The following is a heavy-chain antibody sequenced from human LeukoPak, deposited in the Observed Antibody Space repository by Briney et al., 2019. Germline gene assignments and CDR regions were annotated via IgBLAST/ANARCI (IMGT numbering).Heavy chain of an antibody. J-gene: IGHJ4*02. CDR1: GGTFSSYA. V-gene: IGHV1-69*05. CDR2: IIPIFGTA. CDR3: AREEPGYSSGWYRDY. D-gene: IGHD6-19*01. Sequence: SVKVSCKASGGTFSSYAISWVRQAPGQGLKWMGRIIPIFGTANYAQKFQGRVTITTDESTSTAYMELSSLRSEDTAVYYCAREEPGYSSGWYRDYWGQGTLVTVSS.